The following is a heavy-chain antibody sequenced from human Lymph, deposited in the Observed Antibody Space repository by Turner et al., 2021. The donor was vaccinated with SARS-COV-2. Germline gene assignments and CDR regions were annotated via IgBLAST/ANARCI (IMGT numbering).Heavy chain of an antibody. V-gene: IGHV3-23*01. CDR2: ISGSGGST. CDR3: AKEGDTARVNFDY. CDR1: GFTFSSNA. Sequence: EVQLLESGGGLVQPGGSLRLSCAASGFTFSSNAMSWVRQPQGKGLEWVWAISGSGGSTYYADSVKSRFTISRDNSKNTLYLQMNSLRAEETTVYYCAKEGDTARVNFDYWGQGTLVTVSS. D-gene: IGHD5-18*01. J-gene: IGHJ4*02.